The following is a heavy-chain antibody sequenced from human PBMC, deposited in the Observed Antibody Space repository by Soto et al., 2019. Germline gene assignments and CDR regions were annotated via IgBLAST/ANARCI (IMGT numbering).Heavy chain of an antibody. D-gene: IGHD3-9*01. CDR3: AHKGPEDWPLDY. CDR1: GFSLSTSGVG. CDR2: IYWDDSK. Sequence: QITLKESGPTLVRPTQTLTLTCAFSGFSLSTSGVGGGWIRQPPGKAVEWLAVIYWDDSKHYSPSLRSRLTITKDTSKNQVVLTMTNMDPMDTGTYYCAHKGPEDWPLDYWGQGTLVTVSS. V-gene: IGHV2-5*02. J-gene: IGHJ4*02.